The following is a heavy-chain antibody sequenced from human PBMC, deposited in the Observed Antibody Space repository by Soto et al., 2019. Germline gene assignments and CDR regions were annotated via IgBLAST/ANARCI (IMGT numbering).Heavy chain of an antibody. CDR3: ASYYCSGGSCYGNPYYYYGMDV. Sequence: QVPLVQSGAEVKKPGSSVKVSCKASGGTFSSYAISWVRQAPGQGLEWMGGIIPIFGTANYAQKFQGRVTITADESTSTAYMELSSLRSEDTAVYYCASYYCSGGSCYGNPYYYYGMDVWGQGTTVTVSS. D-gene: IGHD2-15*01. J-gene: IGHJ6*02. V-gene: IGHV1-69*01. CDR2: IIPIFGTA. CDR1: GGTFSSYA.